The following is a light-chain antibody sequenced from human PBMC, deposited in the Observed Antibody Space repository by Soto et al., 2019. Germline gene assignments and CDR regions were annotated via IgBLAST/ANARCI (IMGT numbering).Light chain of an antibody. Sequence: QTVVTQEPSFSVSPGGTVTLTCGLNSGSVSTNYYPSWYQQTPGQAPRTLIYNTNTRSSVVPDRFSGSFLGNKAALTITGAQADDESDYYCVLYMGSGIWVFGGGTKVTVL. CDR3: VLYMGSGIWV. CDR1: SGSVSTNYY. J-gene: IGLJ3*02. CDR2: NTN. V-gene: IGLV8-61*01.